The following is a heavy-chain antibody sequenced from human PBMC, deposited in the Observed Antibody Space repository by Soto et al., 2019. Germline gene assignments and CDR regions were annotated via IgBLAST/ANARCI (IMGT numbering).Heavy chain of an antibody. J-gene: IGHJ4*02. CDR1: GFTFSSYA. Sequence: EVQLLESGGGLVQPGGSLRLSCAASGFTFSSYAMSWVRQAPGKGLEWVSAISGSGGSTYYSDSVKGRFTISRDNSKNTLYVQMNSLRAEETDVYYCAKEGPRGVIVVTPFDYWGQGTLVTVSS. D-gene: IGHD3-16*02. CDR3: AKEGPRGVIVVTPFDY. CDR2: ISGSGGST. V-gene: IGHV3-23*01.